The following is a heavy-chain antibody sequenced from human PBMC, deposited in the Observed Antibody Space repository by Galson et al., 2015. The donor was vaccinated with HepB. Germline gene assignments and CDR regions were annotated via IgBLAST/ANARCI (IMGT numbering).Heavy chain of an antibody. CDR1: GFTFSSYS. D-gene: IGHD5-24*01. CDR2: ISSSSSYI. Sequence: SLRLSCAASGFTFSSYSMNWVRQAPGKGLEWVSSISSSSSYIYYADSVKGRFTISRDHAKNSLYLHMNSLRAEDTAVYYCARDWETMATISAIDYWGQGTLVTVSS. J-gene: IGHJ4*02. CDR3: ARDWETMATISAIDY. V-gene: IGHV3-21*01.